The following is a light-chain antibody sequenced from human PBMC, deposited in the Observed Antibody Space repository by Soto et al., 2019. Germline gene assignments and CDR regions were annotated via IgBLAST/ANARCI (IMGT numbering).Light chain of an antibody. J-gene: IGKJ3*01. Sequence: EIVMTQSPSTLSLSPGERATLSCRASQSVTSNYLACYQQQPSQPPRLLIYTTSYRNTDIPRRFSGSGSGTDFTLTISRLEPEDFAAYYCQQDGSSPLTFGPGTKVDIK. CDR3: QQDGSSPLT. CDR2: TTS. CDR1: QSVTSNY. V-gene: IGKV3-20*01.